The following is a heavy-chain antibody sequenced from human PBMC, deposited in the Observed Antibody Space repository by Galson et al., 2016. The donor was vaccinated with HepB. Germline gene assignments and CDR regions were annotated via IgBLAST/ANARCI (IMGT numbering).Heavy chain of an antibody. CDR3: VNLGITRT. CDR2: INSDGSTT. Sequence: SLRLSCAASGFTFSSYWMHWVRQAPGKGLVWVSRINSDGSTTHYADSVKGRFTISRDNAKNTLYLQMNNLRAEDTAVYYCVNLGITRTWGQGTQVTVSS. V-gene: IGHV3-74*01. J-gene: IGHJ5*02. D-gene: IGHD3-10*01. CDR1: GFTFSSYW.